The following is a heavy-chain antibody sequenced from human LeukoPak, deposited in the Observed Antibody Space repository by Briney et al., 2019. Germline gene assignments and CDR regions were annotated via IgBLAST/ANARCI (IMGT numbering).Heavy chain of an antibody. CDR2: INHSGST. D-gene: IGHD3-22*01. Sequence: SETLSFTCAVYGGSFSGYYWSWIRQPPGKGLEWIGEINHSGSTNYNPSLKSRVTISVDTSKNQFSLKLSSVTAADTAVYYCARVVVITTNTYYYYMDVWGKGTTVTVSS. CDR1: GGSFSGYY. J-gene: IGHJ6*03. CDR3: ARVVVITTNTYYYYMDV. V-gene: IGHV4-34*01.